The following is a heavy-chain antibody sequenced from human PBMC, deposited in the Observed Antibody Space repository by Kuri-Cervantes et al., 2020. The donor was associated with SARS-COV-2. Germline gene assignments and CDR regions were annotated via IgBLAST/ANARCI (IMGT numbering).Heavy chain of an antibody. Sequence: GGSLRLSCKGSGYSFTSYRISWVRQMPGKGLEWMGRIDPSDSYTNYSPSFQGHVTISADKSISTAYLQWSSLKASDTAMCYCARRRADGYYYGMDVWGQGTTVTVSS. CDR1: GYSFTSYR. V-gene: IGHV5-10-1*01. CDR3: ARRRADGYYYGMDV. J-gene: IGHJ6*02. D-gene: IGHD6-13*01. CDR2: IDPSDSYT.